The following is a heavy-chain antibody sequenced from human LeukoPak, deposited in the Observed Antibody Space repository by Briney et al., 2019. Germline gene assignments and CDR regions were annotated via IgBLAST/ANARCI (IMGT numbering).Heavy chain of an antibody. CDR1: GGSISSYY. J-gene: IGHJ6*02. D-gene: IGHD4-17*01. CDR3: ERVWDGDYTYYGMDV. V-gene: IGHV4-59*01. CDR2: IYYSGST. Sequence: SETLSLTCTVSGGSISSYYGSWIRQPPGKGREWIGYIYYSGSTNYNPSLKSRVTISVDTSKNQFYLKLSSVTAADAAVYYCERVWDGDYTYYGMDVWGQGTTVPVSS.